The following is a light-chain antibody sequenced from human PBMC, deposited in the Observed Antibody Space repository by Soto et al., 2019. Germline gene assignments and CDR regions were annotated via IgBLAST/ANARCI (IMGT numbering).Light chain of an antibody. J-gene: IGKJ1*01. CDR1: QSISPW. CDR3: QQYATYWT. CDR2: KAS. Sequence: DIQMTQSPSTLSASVGDRVTITCRASQSISPWLAWYQQIPGEAPKLLIYKASSLESWVPSRFSGSGPGTEFTLTISSLQPDDVATYYCQQYATYWTFGQGTKVDIK. V-gene: IGKV1-5*03.